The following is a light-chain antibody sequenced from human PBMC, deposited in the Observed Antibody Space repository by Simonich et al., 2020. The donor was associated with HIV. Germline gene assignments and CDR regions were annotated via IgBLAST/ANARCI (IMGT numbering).Light chain of an antibody. J-gene: IGKJ4*01. Sequence: AIQMTQSPSSLSASVGDRVTITYRASQDIRYYLGWYQQKPGKTPKLLVYAASSLQTGVPSRFSGSGSGTDFTLTISSLQLEDFATYYCLQDYTYPLTFGGGTKVEI. CDR3: LQDYTYPLT. CDR1: QDIRYY. CDR2: AAS. V-gene: IGKV1-6*01.